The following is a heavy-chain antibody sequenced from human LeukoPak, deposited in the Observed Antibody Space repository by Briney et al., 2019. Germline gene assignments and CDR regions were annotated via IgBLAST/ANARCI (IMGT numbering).Heavy chain of an antibody. J-gene: IGHJ5*02. D-gene: IGHD3-3*01. CDR2: IYYSGST. Sequence: PSETLSLTCTVSGGSISSSSYYWGWIRQPPGKGLERIGSIYYSGSTYYNPSLKSRVTISVDTSKNQFSLKLSSVTAADTAVYYCARQGRLHDFWSGSHNWFDPWGQGTLVTVSS. CDR1: GGSISSSSYY. V-gene: IGHV4-39*01. CDR3: ARQGRLHDFWSGSHNWFDP.